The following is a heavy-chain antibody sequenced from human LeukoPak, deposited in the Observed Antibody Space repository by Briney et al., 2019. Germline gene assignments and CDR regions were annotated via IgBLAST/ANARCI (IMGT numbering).Heavy chain of an antibody. CDR3: ARRRHYYDSSGYYEY. CDR2: ISAYNGNT. J-gene: IGHJ4*02. CDR1: GYTFTSYG. V-gene: IGHV1-18*01. D-gene: IGHD3-22*01. Sequence: ASVKVSCKASGYTFTSYGISWVRQAPGQGLEWMGWISAYNGNTNYAQKLQGRVTMTTDTSTSTACMELRSLRSDDTAVYYCARRRHYYDSSGYYEYWGQGTLVTVSS.